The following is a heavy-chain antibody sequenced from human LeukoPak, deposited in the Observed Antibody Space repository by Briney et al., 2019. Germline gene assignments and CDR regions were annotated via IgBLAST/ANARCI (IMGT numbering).Heavy chain of an antibody. CDR3: ARGRSYFWFDP. CDR1: GGSISSYY. D-gene: IGHD1-26*01. Sequence: ETLSLTCTVSGGSISSYYWSWIRQPPGKGLEWIGYIYYSGSTNYNPSLKSRVTISVGTSKNQFSLKLSSVTAADTAVYFCARGRSYFWFDPWGQGTLVTVSS. J-gene: IGHJ5*02. V-gene: IGHV4-59*01. CDR2: IYYSGST.